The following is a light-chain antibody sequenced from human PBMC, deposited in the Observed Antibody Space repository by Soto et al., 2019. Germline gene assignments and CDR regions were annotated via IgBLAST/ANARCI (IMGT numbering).Light chain of an antibody. CDR2: DVS. V-gene: IGLV2-14*01. CDR1: SSDIGDYNY. Sequence: QPVLTQPASVSGSPGQSITFSCVSTSSDIGDYNYVSWYQQHPGKVPKGIIYDVSNRPSGVSYRFSGTKSGNTASLTVSGLQAEDEADYYCCSYTRSGTLIFGTGTKVTVL. J-gene: IGLJ1*01. CDR3: CSYTRSGTLI.